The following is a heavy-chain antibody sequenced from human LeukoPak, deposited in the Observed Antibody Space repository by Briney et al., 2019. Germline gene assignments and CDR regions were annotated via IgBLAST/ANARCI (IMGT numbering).Heavy chain of an antibody. CDR1: GGSISSYY. Sequence: SETLSLTCTVSGGSISSYYWSWIRQPPGKGLEWTGYIFYSGGTNYNPSLKSRVTISVDTSKNQFSLKLSSVTAADTAVYYCASQAVAGTWNWFDPWGQGTLVTVSS. J-gene: IGHJ5*02. V-gene: IGHV4-59*08. CDR2: IFYSGGT. CDR3: ASQAVAGTWNWFDP. D-gene: IGHD6-19*01.